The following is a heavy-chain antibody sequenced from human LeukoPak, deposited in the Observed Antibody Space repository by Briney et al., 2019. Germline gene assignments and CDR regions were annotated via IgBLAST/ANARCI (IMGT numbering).Heavy chain of an antibody. CDR1: GGTFSSYA. D-gene: IGHD4-17*01. CDR2: IIPIFGTA. V-gene: IGHV1-69*01. CDR3: ARETPTVTRLGHYYYYYMDV. J-gene: IGHJ6*03. Sequence: SVKVSCKASGGTFSSYAISWVRQAPGQGLEWMGGIIPIFGTANYAQKFQGRVTITADESTSTAYMELSSLRSEDTAVYYCARETPTVTRLGHYYYYYMDVWGKGTTVTVSS.